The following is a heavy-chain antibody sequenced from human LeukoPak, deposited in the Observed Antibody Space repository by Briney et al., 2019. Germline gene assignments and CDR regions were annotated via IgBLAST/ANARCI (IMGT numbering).Heavy chain of an antibody. CDR1: GGSISSGGYY. Sequence: PSQTLSLTCTVSGGSISSGGYYWSWLRQHPGKGLEWIGYIYYNGSTYYNPSLKSRVTISVDTSKNQFSLKLSSVTAADTAVYYCARDGRRRYCSGGSCYYINWFDPWGQGTLVTVSS. D-gene: IGHD2-15*01. J-gene: IGHJ5*02. CDR2: IYYNGST. V-gene: IGHV4-31*03. CDR3: ARDGRRRYCSGGSCYYINWFDP.